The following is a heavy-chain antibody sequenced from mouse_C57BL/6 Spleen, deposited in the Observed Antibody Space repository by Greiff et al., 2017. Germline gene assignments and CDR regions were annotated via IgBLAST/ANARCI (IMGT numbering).Heavy chain of an antibody. CDR3: ARTGYYVFFDY. CDR1: GYAFTNYL. CDR2: INPGSGGT. Sequence: VQLQQSGAELVRPGTSVKVSCKASGYAFTNYLIEWVKQRPGQGLEWIGVINPGSGGTNYNEKFKGKATLTADKSSSTAYMQLSSLTSEDSAVYFCARTGYYVFFDYWGQGTTLTVSS. J-gene: IGHJ2*01. V-gene: IGHV1-54*01. D-gene: IGHD2-3*01.